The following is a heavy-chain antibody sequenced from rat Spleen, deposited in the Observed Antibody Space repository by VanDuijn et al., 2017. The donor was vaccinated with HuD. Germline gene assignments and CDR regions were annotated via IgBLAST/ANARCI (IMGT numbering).Heavy chain of an antibody. Sequence: VQLKESGPGLVQPSRTLYLTCTVSGFSLANYGVRWVRTPPGKGLEWIAAIWGGGSTHYNSVFKSRLGISNDTFMSQVLFKINSLQTEDTATYFCAKDWSYYSEFDYWVQGVMVTVSS. CDR1: GFSLANYG. V-gene: IGHV2-15*01. D-gene: IGHD1-12*01. CDR3: AKDWSYYSEFDY. CDR2: IWGGGST. J-gene: IGHJ2*01.